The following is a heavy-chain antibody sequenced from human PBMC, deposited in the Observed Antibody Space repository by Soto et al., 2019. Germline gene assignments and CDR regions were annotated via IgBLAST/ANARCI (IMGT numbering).Heavy chain of an antibody. CDR1: GASISSSY. Sequence: QVQLQESGPGLVKPSETLSLTCTVSGASISSSYWSWIRQSPGKGLEWIGYVYYSGRTNYNPSLTSRVTNAEDPSHTQFSLKVTSVTDADTAVYYCARGDYDTSGQSNTFDIWGQGTMVTVSS. V-gene: IGHV4-59*01. CDR3: ARGDYDTSGQSNTFDI. D-gene: IGHD3-22*01. J-gene: IGHJ3*02. CDR2: VYYSGRT.